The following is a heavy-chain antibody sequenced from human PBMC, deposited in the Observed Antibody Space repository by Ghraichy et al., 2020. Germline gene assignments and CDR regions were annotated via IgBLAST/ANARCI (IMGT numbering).Heavy chain of an antibody. CDR2: IWYDGSNK. J-gene: IGHJ6*02. CDR1: GFTFSSYG. CDR3: ARDRKLWAAVSDPPYYYYGMDV. D-gene: IGHD5/OR15-5a*01. V-gene: IGHV3-33*01. Sequence: LSLTCAASGFTFSSYGMHWVRQAPGKGLEWVAVIWYDGSNKYYADSVKGRFTISRDNSKNTLYLQMNSLRAEDTAVYYCARDRKLWAAVSDPPYYYYGMDVWGQGTTVTVSS.